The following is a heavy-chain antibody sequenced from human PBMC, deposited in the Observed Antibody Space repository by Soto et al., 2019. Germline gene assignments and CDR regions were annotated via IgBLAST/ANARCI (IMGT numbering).Heavy chain of an antibody. V-gene: IGHV1-69*02. CDR2: VNPIVSMS. D-gene: IGHD3-10*01. CDR1: GDTFNFYS. CDR3: ASSYGSGYRAFDY. J-gene: IGHJ4*02. Sequence: QVQLVQSGAEVKRPGSSVKVSCKASGDTFNFYSINWVRQAPGLGLEWMGRVNPIVSMSNYAQKFQGRVTMTAHKSTSTAYIELSRLRSEDTAIYYCASSYGSGYRAFDYWGQGALVTVSS.